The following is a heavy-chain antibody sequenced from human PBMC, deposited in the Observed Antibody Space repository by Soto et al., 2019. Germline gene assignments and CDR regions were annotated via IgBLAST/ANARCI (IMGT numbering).Heavy chain of an antibody. Sequence: PGGSLRLSCAASGFTFSSYAMGWVRQGQGKGLEWVAVVSIGGSTHYADSVRGRFTISRDSSKNTLSLQMNSLTAEDTAVYFCAKRRGAGGHFDYWGQGALVTVSS. V-gene: IGHV3-23*01. D-gene: IGHD2-15*01. J-gene: IGHJ4*02. CDR2: VSIGGST. CDR3: AKRRGAGGHFDY. CDR1: GFTFSSYA.